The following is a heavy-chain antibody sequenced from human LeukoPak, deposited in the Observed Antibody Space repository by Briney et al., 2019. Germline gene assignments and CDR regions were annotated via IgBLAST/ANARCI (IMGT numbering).Heavy chain of an antibody. CDR1: GFTFSNFG. V-gene: IGHV3-30*02. D-gene: IGHD3-10*02. J-gene: IGHJ6*04. Sequence: GGSLRLSRAASGFTFSNFGMHWVRQAPGKGLEWVAFIRSDGSIEFYADSVKGRFTISRDNAKNSLYLQMNSLRAEDTAVYYCAELGITMIGGVWGKGTTVTISS. CDR2: IRSDGSIE. CDR3: AELGITMIGGV.